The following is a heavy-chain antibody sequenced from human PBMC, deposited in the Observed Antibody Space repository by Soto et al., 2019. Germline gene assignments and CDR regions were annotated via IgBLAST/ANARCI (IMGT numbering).Heavy chain of an antibody. CDR3: ARGGGIVVVPAAMGNYYYYMDV. CDR2: MNPNSGNT. V-gene: IGHV1-8*01. CDR1: GYTFTSYD. Sequence: ASVKVSCKASGYTFTSYDINWVRQATGQGLEWMGWMNPNSGNTGYAQKFQGRVTMTRNTSISTAYMELSSLRSEDTAVYYCARGGGIVVVPAAMGNYYYYMDVWGKGTTVTVSS. J-gene: IGHJ6*03. D-gene: IGHD2-2*01.